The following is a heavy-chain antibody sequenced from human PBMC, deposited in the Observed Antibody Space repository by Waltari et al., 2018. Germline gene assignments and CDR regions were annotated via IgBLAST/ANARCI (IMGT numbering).Heavy chain of an antibody. CDR2: IIPIFGTA. CDR1: GGTFSSYA. Sequence: QVQLVQSGAEVKKPGSSVKVSCKASGGTFSSYAISWVRQAPGHGLEWMGRIIPIFGTANYAQKFQGRVTITADKSTSTAYMELSSLRSEDTAVYYCARDQTGSYMGNYYYGMDVWGQGTTVTVSS. J-gene: IGHJ6*02. V-gene: IGHV1-69*08. D-gene: IGHD1-26*01. CDR3: ARDQTGSYMGNYYYGMDV.